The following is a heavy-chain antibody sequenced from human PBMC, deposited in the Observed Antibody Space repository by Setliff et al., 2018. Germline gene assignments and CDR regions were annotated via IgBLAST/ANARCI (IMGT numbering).Heavy chain of an antibody. V-gene: IGHV3-9*01. CDR1: GFIFDDYA. D-gene: IGHD3-22*01. CDR3: ATNPRKGRSGGYYYDDPYYYYMDV. CDR2: IRAGSDNI. J-gene: IGHJ6*03. Sequence: SLRLSCAASGFIFDDYAMHWVRQAPGKGLEWVSGIRAGSDNIAYADSVKGRFTISRDNAKNSLYLQVNSLRAEDTAVYYCATNPRKGRSGGYYYDDPYYYYMDVWGKGTTVTVS.